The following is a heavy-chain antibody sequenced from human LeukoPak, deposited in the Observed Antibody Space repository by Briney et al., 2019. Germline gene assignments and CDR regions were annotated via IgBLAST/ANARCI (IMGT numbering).Heavy chain of an antibody. J-gene: IGHJ6*03. D-gene: IGHD5-24*01. CDR3: ARDPTRRDGSNYYYYYMDV. CDR1: GGTFSSYA. Sequence: ASVKVSCEASGGTFSSYAISWVRQAPGQGLEWMGGIIPIFGTANYAQKFQGRVTITADKSTSTAYMELSSLRSEDTAVYYCARDPTRRDGSNYYYYYMDVWGKGTTVTVSS. V-gene: IGHV1-69*06. CDR2: IIPIFGTA.